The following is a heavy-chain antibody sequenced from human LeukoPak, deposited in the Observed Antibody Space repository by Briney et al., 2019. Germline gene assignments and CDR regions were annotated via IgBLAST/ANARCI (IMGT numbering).Heavy chain of an antibody. CDR1: GYTFIGYY. Sequence: GASVKVSCKASGYTFIGYYMHWVRQAPGQGLEWMGWINPSSGGTNYAQKFQGRVTMTRDTSICTAYMELGRLRSDDTAVYYCASSREPNSGSYSAPPEFDYWGQGTLVTVSS. J-gene: IGHJ4*02. V-gene: IGHV1-2*02. CDR3: ASSREPNSGSYSAPPEFDY. CDR2: INPSSGGT. D-gene: IGHD1-26*01.